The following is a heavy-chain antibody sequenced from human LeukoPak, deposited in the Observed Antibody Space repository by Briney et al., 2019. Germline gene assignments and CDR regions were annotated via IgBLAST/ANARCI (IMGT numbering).Heavy chain of an antibody. J-gene: IGHJ4*02. CDR1: GFTLSSYSM. CDR2: IYHSGST. Sequence: GSLRLSCAASGFTLSSYSMNWVRQPPGKGLEWIGEIYHSGSTSYNPSLKSRVTISVDKSKNQFSLKLSSVTAADTAVYYCARERQDDYVWGSYRVPDYWGQGTLVTVSS. V-gene: IGHV4-4*02. CDR3: ARERQDDYVWGSYRVPDY. D-gene: IGHD3-16*02.